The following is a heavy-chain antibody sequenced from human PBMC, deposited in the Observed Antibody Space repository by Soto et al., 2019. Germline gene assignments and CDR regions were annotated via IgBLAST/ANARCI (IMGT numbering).Heavy chain of an antibody. V-gene: IGHV4-59*08. J-gene: IGHJ6*03. CDR2: IYYSGST. CDR1: GGSISSYY. Sequence: SETLTLTCTVSGGSISSYYWSWIRQPPGKGLEWIGYIYYSGSTYYNPSLKGRVTISVDTSKNQFSLKLSSVTAADTAVYYCASPPRDYDILTGYRRYYYYYMDVWGKGTTVTV. D-gene: IGHD3-9*01. CDR3: ASPPRDYDILTGYRRYYYYYMDV.